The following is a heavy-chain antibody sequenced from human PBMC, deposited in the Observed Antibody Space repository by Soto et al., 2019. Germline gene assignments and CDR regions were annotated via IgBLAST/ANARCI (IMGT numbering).Heavy chain of an antibody. J-gene: IGHJ5*02. CDR2: IYYSGTT. CDR1: GGSINSDDHY. V-gene: IGHV4-30-4*01. Sequence: SETLSLTCSVSGGSINSDDHYWTWIRQPPGEGLEWMGSIYYSGTTNYNPSLKSRITVSIDTSKNQFSLNLTSVTAADTALYYCASQRRRGYWFAPWGQGTPVTVSS. CDR3: ASQRRRGYWFAP.